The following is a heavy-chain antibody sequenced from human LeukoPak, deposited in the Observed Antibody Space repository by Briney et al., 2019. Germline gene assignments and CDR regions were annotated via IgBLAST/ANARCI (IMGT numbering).Heavy chain of an antibody. CDR3: ARVAIAARPGEDYWFDP. D-gene: IGHD6-6*01. CDR1: GFTFSSYS. V-gene: IGHV3-21*01. CDR2: ISSSSSYI. J-gene: IGHJ5*02. Sequence: GGSLRLSCAASGFTFSSYSMNWVRQAPGKGLEWVSSISSSSSYIYYADSVKGRFTISRDNAKNSLYLQMNSLRAEDTAVYYCARVAIAARPGEDYWFDPWGQGTLVTVSS.